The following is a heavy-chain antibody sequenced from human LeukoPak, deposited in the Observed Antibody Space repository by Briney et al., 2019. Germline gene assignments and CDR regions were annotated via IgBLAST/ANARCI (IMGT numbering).Heavy chain of an antibody. CDR3: AKVTAMECYYYYCMDV. D-gene: IGHD5-18*01. V-gene: IGHV1-69*04. J-gene: IGHJ6*02. CDR2: ICPILGIA. Sequence: ASVTVSCKCSGGTFSSYAISWVRQPPAQGLEWMGRICPILGIANNAQNLQGGVTITADQSTSTAYLELSSLRSEDTAVYYCAKVTAMECYYYYCMDVWGQGTTVTVSS. CDR1: GGTFSSYA.